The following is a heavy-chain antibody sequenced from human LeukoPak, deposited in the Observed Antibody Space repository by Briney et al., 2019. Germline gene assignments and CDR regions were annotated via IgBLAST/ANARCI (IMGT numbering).Heavy chain of an antibody. J-gene: IGHJ3*02. CDR2: IIPIFGTA. CDR3: ARVKSYYYDTSDKDAFDI. D-gene: IGHD3-22*01. V-gene: IGHV1-69*05. CDR1: GGTFSSYA. Sequence: GASVKVSCKASGGTFSSYAISWVRQAPGQGLEWMGGIIPIFGTANYAQKFQGRVTMTRDTSTSTVYMELSSLRSEDTAVYYCARVKSYYYDTSDKDAFDIWGQGTMVTVSS.